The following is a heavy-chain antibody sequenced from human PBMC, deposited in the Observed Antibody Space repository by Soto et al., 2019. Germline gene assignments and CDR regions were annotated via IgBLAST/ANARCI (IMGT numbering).Heavy chain of an antibody. CDR1: GYTFTSYD. V-gene: IGHV1-8*01. D-gene: IGHD4-4*01. CDR3: ARGPRGTVTNRYYYYMDV. J-gene: IGHJ6*03. CDR2: MNPNSGNT. Sequence: QVQLVQPGAEVKKPGASVKVSCKASGYTFTSYDINWVRQATGQGLEWMGWMNPNSGNTGYAQKFQGRVTMTRNTSISTAYMELSSLRSEDTAVYYCARGPRGTVTNRYYYYMDVWGKGTTVTVSS.